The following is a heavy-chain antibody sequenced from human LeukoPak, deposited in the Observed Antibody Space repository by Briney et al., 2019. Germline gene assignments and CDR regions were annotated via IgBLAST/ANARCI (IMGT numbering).Heavy chain of an antibody. V-gene: IGHV3-23*01. CDR2: ISGSGSGGST. Sequence: GGSLRLSCAASGFTFSSSAMSWVRQAPGKGPEWVSSISGSGSGGSTYYADSVKGRFTISRDNAKNSLYLQMNSLRAEDTAVYYCARDPENLFTMIVHDVFDIWGQGTMVTVSS. CDR1: GFTFSSSA. D-gene: IGHD3-22*01. J-gene: IGHJ3*02. CDR3: ARDPENLFTMIVHDVFDI.